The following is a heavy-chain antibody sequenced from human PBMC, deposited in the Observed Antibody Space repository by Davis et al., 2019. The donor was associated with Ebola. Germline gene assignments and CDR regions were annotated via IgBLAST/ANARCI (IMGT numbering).Heavy chain of an antibody. CDR1: GFTFDDYA. CDR2: ISGDGGST. CDR3: ARVGIAAPGAFDI. J-gene: IGHJ3*02. Sequence: GESLKISCAASGFTFDDYAMHWVRQAPGKGLEWVSLISGDGGSTYYADSVKGRFTISRDNAKNSLYLQMNSLRAEDTAVYYCARVGIAAPGAFDIWGQGTMVTVSS. V-gene: IGHV3-43*02. D-gene: IGHD6-13*01.